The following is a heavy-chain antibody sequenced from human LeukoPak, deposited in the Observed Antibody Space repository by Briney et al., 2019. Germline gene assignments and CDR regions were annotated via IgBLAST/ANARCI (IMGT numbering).Heavy chain of an antibody. CDR3: ARTTEGGYTYNYFYYYYMDV. J-gene: IGHJ6*03. CDR2: IYGSGST. Sequence: SETLSLTCTVSGGSIRSYWSWIRQPAGKGLEWIGRIYGSGSTDYNPSLKSRVTMSIDTSKNQFSLNLISVTAADTAVYYCARTTEGGYTYNYFYYYYMDVWGKGTTVTISS. V-gene: IGHV4-4*07. D-gene: IGHD5-18*01. CDR1: GGSIRSY.